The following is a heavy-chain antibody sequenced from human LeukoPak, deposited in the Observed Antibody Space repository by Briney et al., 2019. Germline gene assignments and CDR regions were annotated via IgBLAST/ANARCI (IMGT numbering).Heavy chain of an antibody. V-gene: IGHV5-51*01. CDR1: GYNFTSYW. J-gene: IGHJ4*02. CDR2: IYPGEYDT. D-gene: IGHD5-18*01. Sequence: GESLKISCKGSGYNFTSYWIGWVRQVPGKGVEWMGIIYPGEYDTRYSPSFQGQVNISADNSINTASLQWSSLKASDTAIYYCARRGEAMDPFDYWGQGTLVTVSS. CDR3: ARRGEAMDPFDY.